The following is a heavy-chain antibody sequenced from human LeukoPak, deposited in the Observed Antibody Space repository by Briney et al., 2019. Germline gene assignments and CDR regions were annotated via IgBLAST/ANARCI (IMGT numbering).Heavy chain of an antibody. J-gene: IGHJ4*02. V-gene: IGHV1-2*02. Sequence: ASVKVSCKASGYTFTGNYMHWVRQAPGQGLEWMGWINPNSGGTNYAQKFQGRVTMTRDTSIGTAYMELNRLRSDDTAVYYCARDWGIAAAGYGYWGQGTLVTVSS. CDR2: INPNSGGT. CDR3: ARDWGIAAAGYGY. CDR1: GYTFTGNY. D-gene: IGHD6-13*01.